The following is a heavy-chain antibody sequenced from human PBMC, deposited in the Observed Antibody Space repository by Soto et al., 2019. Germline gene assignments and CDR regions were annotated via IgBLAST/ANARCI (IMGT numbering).Heavy chain of an antibody. CDR1: GFSFSTYA. Sequence: EVQLLESGGGLVQPGGSLRLSCATSGFSFSTYAMNWVRQAPGKGLEWVSSISGSGGNTYVADSVKGRFTISRDNSKNTLYLQMDSLRAEDTAIYYCAKDGALLYFLYGGPFQYWGQGTLVTVSS. V-gene: IGHV3-23*01. D-gene: IGHD3-10*01. CDR2: ISGSGGNT. J-gene: IGHJ4*02. CDR3: AKDGALLYFLYGGPFQY.